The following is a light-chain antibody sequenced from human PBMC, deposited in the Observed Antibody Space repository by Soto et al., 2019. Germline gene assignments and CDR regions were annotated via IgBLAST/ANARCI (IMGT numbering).Light chain of an antibody. CDR1: QSVSSN. Sequence: EIVMTQSPATLSVSPWERSTLSCRASQSVSSNLAWYQQKPGQAPRLLIYGASTRATGIAARFSGSGSGTEFTLTISSLQSEDFAVYYCQQYNNWPPERTFGQGTKVEIK. CDR3: QQYNNWPPERT. J-gene: IGKJ1*01. V-gene: IGKV3-15*01. CDR2: GAS.